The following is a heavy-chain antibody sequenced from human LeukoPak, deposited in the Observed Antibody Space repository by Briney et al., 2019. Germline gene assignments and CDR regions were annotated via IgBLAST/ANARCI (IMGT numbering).Heavy chain of an antibody. CDR3: ARENTAKVTIDY. Sequence: SETLSLTCTVSGGSITFGSYYWTWIRQPAGKGLEWIGRIYTSGRTFYNPSLKSRVTISMDTSMNQFSLRLNSVTAADTAVYYCARENTAKVTIDYWGQGTLVTVSS. V-gene: IGHV4-61*02. CDR1: GGSITFGSYY. D-gene: IGHD5-18*01. CDR2: IYTSGRT. J-gene: IGHJ4*02.